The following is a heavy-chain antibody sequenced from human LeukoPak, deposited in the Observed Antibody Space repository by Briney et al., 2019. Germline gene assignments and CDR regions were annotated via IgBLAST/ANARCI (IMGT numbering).Heavy chain of an antibody. D-gene: IGHD5-12*01. J-gene: IGHJ4*02. CDR1: GGTFSSYA. CDR2: IIPIFGTA. V-gene: IGHV1-69*13. CDR3: ARDGRGYDPAYYFDY. Sequence: SVKVSCKASGGTFSSYAISWVRQAPGQGLEWMGGIIPIFGTANYAQKFQGRVTITADESTSTAYMELSSLRSEDTAVYYCARDGRGYDPAYYFDYWGQGTLVTVSS.